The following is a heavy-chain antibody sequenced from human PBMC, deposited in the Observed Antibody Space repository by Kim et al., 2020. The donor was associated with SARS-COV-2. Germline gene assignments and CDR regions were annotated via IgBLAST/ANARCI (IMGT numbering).Heavy chain of an antibody. CDR1: GGSISSSNYY. CDR2: IYYSGST. V-gene: IGHV4-39*01. CDR3: ARRYYDVWGGYFAPDAFDI. Sequence: SETLSLTCTVSGGSISSSNYYWGWIRQPPGKGLEWIGSIYYSGSTYYNLSLKSRVTISVDTSKNQFSLKLSSVTAADTAVYYCARRYYDVWGGYFAPDAFDIWGQGTMVTVSS. D-gene: IGHD3-3*01. J-gene: IGHJ3*02.